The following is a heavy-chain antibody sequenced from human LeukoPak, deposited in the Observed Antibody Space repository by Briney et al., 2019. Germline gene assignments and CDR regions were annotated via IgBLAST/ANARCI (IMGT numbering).Heavy chain of an antibody. CDR3: ARDWAKYDSSGNY. Sequence: GGSLRLSCAASGFTFDDYAMHWVRQAPGKGLEWVAVISYDGSNKYYADSVKGRFTISRDNSKNTLYLQMNSLRAEDTAVYYCARDWAKYDSSGNYWGQGTLVTVSS. CDR1: GFTFDDYA. CDR2: ISYDGSNK. D-gene: IGHD3-22*01. J-gene: IGHJ4*02. V-gene: IGHV3-30*04.